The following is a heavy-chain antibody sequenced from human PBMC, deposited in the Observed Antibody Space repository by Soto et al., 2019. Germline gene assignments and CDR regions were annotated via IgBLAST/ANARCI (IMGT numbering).Heavy chain of an antibody. CDR2: IYYNGAT. Sequence: QVQLQESGPGLVKPSETLSLTCTVSGGSISSSSFYWGWVRQPPGKGLEWIGTIYYNGATYYNPPLKSRVTISVDTSKNQFSLKLTSMAVADTAVDYCAIEGRYNSWFGGNYWGQGTLVTVSS. CDR3: AIEGRYNSWFGGNY. D-gene: IGHD3-10*01. J-gene: IGHJ4*02. CDR1: GGSISSSSFY. V-gene: IGHV4-39*02.